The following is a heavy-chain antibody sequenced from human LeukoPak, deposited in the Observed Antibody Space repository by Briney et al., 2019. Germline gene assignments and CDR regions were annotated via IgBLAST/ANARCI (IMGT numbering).Heavy chain of an antibody. Sequence: PGGSLRLSCAASGFTFSSYWMSWVRQAPGKGLEWVANIKQDGSEKYYVDSVKGRFTISRDNAKNSLYLQMNSLRAEDTAVCYCARAGGHWHYVYWGQRTVVTVSS. CDR1: GFTFSSYW. J-gene: IGHJ4*02. D-gene: IGHD1-7*01. V-gene: IGHV3-7*01. CDR3: ARAGGHWHYVY. CDR2: IKQDGSEK.